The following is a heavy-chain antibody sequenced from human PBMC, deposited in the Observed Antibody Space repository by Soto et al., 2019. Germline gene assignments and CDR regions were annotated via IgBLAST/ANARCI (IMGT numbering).Heavy chain of an antibody. CDR1: GFTFRSYA. J-gene: IGHJ4*02. CDR3: ARESEDLTSNFDY. CDR2: ISSTTNYI. Sequence: EVQLLESGGGLAQPGGSLRLSCAASGFTFRSYAMNWVRQAPGKGPEWVSSISSTTNYIYYGDSMKGRFTISRDNAKNSLYLEMNSLRAEDTAVYYCARESEDLTSNFDYWGQGTLVTVSS. V-gene: IGHV3-21*06.